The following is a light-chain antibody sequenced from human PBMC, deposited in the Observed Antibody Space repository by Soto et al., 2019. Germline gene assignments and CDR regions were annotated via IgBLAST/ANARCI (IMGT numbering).Light chain of an antibody. Sequence: EIVLTQSPGTLSLSPGERATLSCRASQSVSNSYIAWYQQKPGQAPRLLMYGASSRATGIPDRFSGSGSGTDFPLTISRLEPEDFAVYYCQPYGTSRAFGQGTKVEIK. J-gene: IGKJ1*01. V-gene: IGKV3-20*01. CDR3: QPYGTSRA. CDR2: GAS. CDR1: QSVSNSY.